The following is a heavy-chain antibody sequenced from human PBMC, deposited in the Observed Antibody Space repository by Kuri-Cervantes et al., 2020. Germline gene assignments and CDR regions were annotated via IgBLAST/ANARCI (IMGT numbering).Heavy chain of an antibody. CDR2: ISGSGGST. Sequence: GGSLRLSCAASGFTFSSYAMSWVRQAPGKGLEWVSAISGSGGSTYYADSVKGRFTISRDNSKNTLYLQMNSLRSDDTAVYYCARVKYDFWSAPISMDVWGQGTTVTVSS. CDR1: GFTFSSYA. D-gene: IGHD3-3*01. J-gene: IGHJ6*02. CDR3: ARVKYDFWSAPISMDV. V-gene: IGHV3-23*01.